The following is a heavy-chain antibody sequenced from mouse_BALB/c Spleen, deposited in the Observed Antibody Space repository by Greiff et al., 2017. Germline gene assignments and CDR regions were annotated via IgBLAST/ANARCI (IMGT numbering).Heavy chain of an antibody. CDR2: INPGSGGT. CDR1: GYAFTNYL. D-gene: IGHD1-1*01. J-gene: IGHJ1*01. V-gene: IGHV1-54*01. Sequence: VQLQQSGAELVRPGTSVKVSCKASGYAFTNYLIEWVKQRPGQGLEWIGVINPGSGGTNYNEKFKGKATLTADKSSSTAYMQLSSLTSDDSAVYFCARGYYGSSPWYFDVWGAGTTVTVSS. CDR3: ARGYYGSSPWYFDV.